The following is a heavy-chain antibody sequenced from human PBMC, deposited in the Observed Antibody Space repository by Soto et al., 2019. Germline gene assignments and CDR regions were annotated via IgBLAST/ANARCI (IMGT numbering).Heavy chain of an antibody. CDR3: TTAETYYYDSSGYYSVLSLFDY. Sequence: GGSLRLSCAASGFTFGNAWMNWVRQAPGKGLEWVGRIKSKTDGGTTDYAAPVKGRFTISRDDSKNTLYLQMNSLKTEDTAVYYCTTAETYYYDSSGYYSVLSLFDYWGQGTLVTVSS. CDR1: GFTFGNAW. D-gene: IGHD3-22*01. CDR2: IKSKTDGGTT. V-gene: IGHV3-15*07. J-gene: IGHJ4*02.